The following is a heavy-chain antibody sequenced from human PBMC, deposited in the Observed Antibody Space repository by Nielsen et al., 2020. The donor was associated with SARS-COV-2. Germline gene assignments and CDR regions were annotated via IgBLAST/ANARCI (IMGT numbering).Heavy chain of an antibody. D-gene: IGHD2-15*01. CDR2: INPRSGYT. V-gene: IGHV1-46*01. CDR3: ARAHCSGGSCYSYYYGMDV. J-gene: IGHJ6*02. Sequence: WVRQAPGQGLEWMGIINPRSGYTSYAQKFQGRVAMTRDTSTSTIYMELSSLRSEDTAVYYCARAHCSGGSCYSYYYGMDVWGQGTTVTVSS.